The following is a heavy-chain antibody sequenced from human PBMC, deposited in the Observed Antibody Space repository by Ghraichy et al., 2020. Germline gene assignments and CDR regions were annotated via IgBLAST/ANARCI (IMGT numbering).Heavy chain of an antibody. Sequence: SETLSLTCTVSGGSISSYYWSWIRQPPGKGLEWIGYIYYSGSTNYNPSLKSRVTISVDTSKNQFSLKLSSVTAADTAVYYCAREPPREGYYDSSGYYGAFDIWGQGKMVTVSS. CDR1: GGSISSYY. J-gene: IGHJ3*02. V-gene: IGHV4-59*01. D-gene: IGHD3-22*01. CDR3: AREPPREGYYDSSGYYGAFDI. CDR2: IYYSGST.